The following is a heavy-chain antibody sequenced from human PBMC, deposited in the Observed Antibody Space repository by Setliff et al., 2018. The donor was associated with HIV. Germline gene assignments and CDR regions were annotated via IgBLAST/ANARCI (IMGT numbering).Heavy chain of an antibody. CDR1: GGTFTNSA. Sequence: SVKVSCKASGGTFTNSAIGWVRQAPGQGLEWMGAIVPILGIANSAQKFQGRVTITTGESTNTAYMELSSLRSEDTAVYYCARIPTGGAFDIWGQGTVVTVSS. V-gene: IGHV1-69*10. CDR3: ARIPTGGAFDI. D-gene: IGHD7-27*01. CDR2: IVPILGIA. J-gene: IGHJ3*02.